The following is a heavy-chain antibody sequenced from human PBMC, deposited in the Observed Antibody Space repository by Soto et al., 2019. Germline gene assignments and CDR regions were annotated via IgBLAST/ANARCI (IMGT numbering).Heavy chain of an antibody. CDR1: GYIFTTYG. V-gene: IGHV1-18*01. Sequence: GASVKVSFKTSGYIFTTYGIAWVRQAPGQGLEWMGWISAYNGNTNYAQKLQGRVTMTTDTSTSTAYMELRSLRSDDTAVYYCARDFIVGGPRDGYYFDYWGQGTLVTVSS. CDR2: ISAYNGNT. CDR3: ARDFIVGGPRDGYYFDY. D-gene: IGHD3-16*01. J-gene: IGHJ4*02.